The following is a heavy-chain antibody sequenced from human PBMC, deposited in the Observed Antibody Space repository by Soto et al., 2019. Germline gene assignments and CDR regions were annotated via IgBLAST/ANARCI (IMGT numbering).Heavy chain of an antibody. CDR1: GGTFSRYA. CDR2: IIPIFGTA. Sequence: LVNVSCKASGGTFSRYAISWVRQAPGQGLEWMGGIIPIFGTANYAQKFQGRVTITADKSTSTAYMELSSLRSEDTAVYYCARSSSGYNLFDYWGQGTLVTVSS. V-gene: IGHV1-69*06. J-gene: IGHJ4*02. CDR3: ARSSSGYNLFDY. D-gene: IGHD5-12*01.